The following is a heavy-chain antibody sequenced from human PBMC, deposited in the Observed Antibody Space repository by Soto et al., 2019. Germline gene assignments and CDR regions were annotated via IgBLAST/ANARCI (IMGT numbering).Heavy chain of an antibody. Sequence: GGSLRLSCAASGFTFSYFAMHWVRQAPGKGLEWVALISSDGRDKYYTDSVKGRFTISRDNSKNTLYLQMNSLRAEDTAVYYCARDSGVLPAANDYWGQGTLVTVSS. D-gene: IGHD2-2*01. J-gene: IGHJ4*02. CDR3: ARDSGVLPAANDY. V-gene: IGHV3-30*04. CDR1: GFTFSYFA. CDR2: ISSDGRDK.